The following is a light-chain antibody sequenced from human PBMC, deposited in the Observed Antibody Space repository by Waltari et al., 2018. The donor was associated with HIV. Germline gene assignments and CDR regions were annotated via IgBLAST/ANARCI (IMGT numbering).Light chain of an antibody. V-gene: IGKV2-28*01. CDR2: LGS. CDR3: MQALQTPIT. CDR1: QSLLHSNGYTY. Sequence: DIVMTQSPLSLPVTPGEPASIPCKSSQSLLHSNGYTYLDWYLQKPGQSPQLLIYLGSNRASGVPDRFSGSGSGTDFTLKIRRVEAEDVGVYYCMQALQTPITFGQGTRLEIK. J-gene: IGKJ5*01.